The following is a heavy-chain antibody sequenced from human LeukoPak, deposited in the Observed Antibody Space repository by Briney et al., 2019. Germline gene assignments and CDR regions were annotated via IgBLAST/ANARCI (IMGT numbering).Heavy chain of an antibody. J-gene: IGHJ4*02. D-gene: IGHD6-13*01. CDR3: ARSQWGIASAGLDY. CDR1: GYTFTGYY. Sequence: GASVKVSCKASGYTFTGYYIHWARQAPGQGLEWMGWVNPNSGGRNYAQKFQGRVTMTRDTTISTAYMELSSLRSDDTAVYYCARSQWGIASAGLDYWGQGTLVSVSS. CDR2: VNPNSGGR. V-gene: IGHV1-2*02.